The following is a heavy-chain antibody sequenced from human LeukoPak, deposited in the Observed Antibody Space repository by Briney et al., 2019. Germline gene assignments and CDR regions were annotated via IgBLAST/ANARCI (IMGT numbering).Heavy chain of an antibody. D-gene: IGHD5-18*01. CDR1: GYSISSGYY. V-gene: IGHV4-38-2*02. CDR3: ARGRVDTAMVFDY. J-gene: IGHJ4*02. Sequence: SETLSLTCTVSGYSISSGYYWGWIRQPPGKGLEWIGSIYHSGSTYYNPSLKSRVTISVDTSKNQFSLKLSSVTAADTAVYYCARGRVDTAMVFDYWGQGTLVTVSS. CDR2: IYHSGST.